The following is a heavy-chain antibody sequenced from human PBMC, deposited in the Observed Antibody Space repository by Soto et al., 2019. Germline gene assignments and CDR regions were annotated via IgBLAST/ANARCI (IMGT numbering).Heavy chain of an antibody. CDR3: AKRRNVLRFLEWSSGMEV. J-gene: IGHJ6*02. D-gene: IGHD3-3*01. CDR2: MSYDGSDK. Sequence: PGGSLRLSCAASGFTFSSYGMHWVRQAPGKGLEWVAFMSYDGSDKYYGDSVKGRFTISRDNSKNTLYLQMNSLRAEDTAAYYCAKRRNVLRFLEWSSGMEVWGQGTTVTVSS. CDR1: GFTFSSYG. V-gene: IGHV3-30*18.